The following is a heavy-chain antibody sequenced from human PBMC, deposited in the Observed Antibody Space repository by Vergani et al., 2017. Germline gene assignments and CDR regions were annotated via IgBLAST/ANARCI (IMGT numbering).Heavy chain of an antibody. Sequence: EVELVQSGPEMRKPGESLKISCKGSEYSFGNYWIGWVRQMPGKGLEWMGIIYPADSDTGYSPSFQGQVTISADKSINTAFLQWDSLKASDTALYYCARHTTYTDSWGQGTLVTVSS. V-gene: IGHV5-51*01. D-gene: IGHD1-1*01. CDR2: IYPADSDT. CDR1: EYSFGNYW. CDR3: ARHTTYTDS. J-gene: IGHJ4*02.